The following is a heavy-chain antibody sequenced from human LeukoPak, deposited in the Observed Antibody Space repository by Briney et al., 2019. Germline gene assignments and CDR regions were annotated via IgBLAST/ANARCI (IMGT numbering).Heavy chain of an antibody. Sequence: GGSLRLSCAASGFTFSSYGMHWVRQAPGKGLEWVAFIRYDGSNKYYADSVKGRYTISRDNSKNTLYLQMNSLRAEDTAVYYCAKFEIFGVVKGFDYWGQGTLVTVSS. CDR2: IRYDGSNK. CDR3: AKFEIFGVVKGFDY. D-gene: IGHD3-3*01. V-gene: IGHV3-30*02. CDR1: GFTFSSYG. J-gene: IGHJ4*02.